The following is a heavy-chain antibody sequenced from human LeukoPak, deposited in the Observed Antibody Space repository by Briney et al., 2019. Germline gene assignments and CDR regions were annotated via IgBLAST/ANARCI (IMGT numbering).Heavy chain of an antibody. V-gene: IGHV4-34*01. CDR2: INHSGST. D-gene: IGHD3-9*01. J-gene: IGHJ4*02. CDR3: ARGFCRHEICQVFPY. Sequence: GSLRLSCAASGFTFSSYSMNWVRQPPGKGLEWIGEINHSGSTNYNPSLKSRVTMSIDTSKNQFSLRMTSATAADTGVYYCARGFCRHEICQVFPYWGQGTLVTVSS. CDR1: GFTFSSYS.